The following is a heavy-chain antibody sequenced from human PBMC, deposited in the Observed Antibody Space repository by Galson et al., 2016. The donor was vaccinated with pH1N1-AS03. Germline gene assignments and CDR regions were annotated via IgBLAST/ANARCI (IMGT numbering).Heavy chain of an antibody. CDR2: ISSSSSPI. J-gene: IGHJ4*02. V-gene: IGHV3-11*01. Sequence: SLRLSCAASGFTFSDYDMSWIRQAPGKGLEWVSSISSSSSPIYYADSVKGRFTTSRDNAKNSVYLQMNSLRAEDTAVYYCAKGSYGDYGGYFDYWGQGTLVTVSS. D-gene: IGHD4-17*01. CDR1: GFTFSDYD. CDR3: AKGSYGDYGGYFDY.